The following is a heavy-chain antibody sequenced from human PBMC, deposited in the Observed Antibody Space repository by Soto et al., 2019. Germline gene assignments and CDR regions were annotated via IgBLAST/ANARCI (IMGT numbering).Heavy chain of an antibody. CDR2: ISYDGSNK. CDR3: AKGSNLYYNWFYP. D-gene: IGHD4-4*01. CDR1: GFTFSSYG. V-gene: IGHV3-30*18. J-gene: IGHJ5*02. Sequence: QVQLVESGGGVVQPGRSLRLSCAASGFTFSSYGMHWVRQAPGKGLEWVAVISYDGSNKYYVDSVKGRFTISRDNSKNPLYLHLNSLRAEDTDVYYCAKGSNLYYNWFYPWGQGRLVTV.